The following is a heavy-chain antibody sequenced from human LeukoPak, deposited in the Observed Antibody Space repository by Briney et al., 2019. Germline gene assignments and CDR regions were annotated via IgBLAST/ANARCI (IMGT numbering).Heavy chain of an antibody. D-gene: IGHD3-10*01. CDR2: IYTSGST. CDR1: GGSISSYY. V-gene: IGHV4-4*07. Sequence: SETPSLTCTVSGGSISSYYWSWIRQPAGKGLEWIGRIYTSGSTNYNPSLKSRVTMSVDTSKNQFSLKLSSVTAADTAVYYCARGGQYGSGSYYTYYYYGMDVWGQGTTVTVSS. CDR3: ARGGQYGSGSYYTYYYYGMDV. J-gene: IGHJ6*02.